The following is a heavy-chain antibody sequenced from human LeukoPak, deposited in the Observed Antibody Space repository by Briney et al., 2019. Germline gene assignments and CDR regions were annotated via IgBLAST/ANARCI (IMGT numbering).Heavy chain of an antibody. Sequence: PSETLSLTCTVSGGSISSSSHYWGWIRQPPGKGLEWIGSIYYSGSTYYNPSLKSRVTISVDTSKNQFSLKLSSVTAADTAVYYCAGSGSYWGGYFDYWGQGTLVTVSS. V-gene: IGHV4-39*07. CDR3: AGSGSYWGGYFDY. CDR2: IYYSGST. CDR1: GGSISSSSHY. J-gene: IGHJ4*02. D-gene: IGHD1-26*01.